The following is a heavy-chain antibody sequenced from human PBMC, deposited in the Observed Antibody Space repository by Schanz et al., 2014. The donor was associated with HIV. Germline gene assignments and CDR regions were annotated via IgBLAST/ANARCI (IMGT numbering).Heavy chain of an antibody. J-gene: IGHJ4*02. D-gene: IGHD3-10*01. CDR3: VRGLLFQGFFDS. Sequence: QVQLVESGGGVVQPGRSLRLSCAASGFTFSTYVMHWVRQAPGKGLGWGAIIWFDGSNKYYADSVRGRFTISRDNSKNTLYLQMNSLRAEDTAVYYCVRGLLFQGFFDSWGQGALVTVSS. CDR2: IWFDGSNK. CDR1: GFTFSTYV. V-gene: IGHV3-33*01.